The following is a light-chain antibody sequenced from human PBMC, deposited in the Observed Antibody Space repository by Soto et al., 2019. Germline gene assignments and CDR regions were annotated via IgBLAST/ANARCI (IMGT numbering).Light chain of an antibody. CDR3: QHDNRFQLT. CDR1: QSVAPS. V-gene: IGKV1-5*01. CDR2: GAS. J-gene: IGKJ3*01. Sequence: IQMTQSPSTLSASVGDRVTVTCRASQSVAPSLAGYQQKPGKAPNLLIYGASILETGISSRFSGSGSATDFILTITSLQHDDSATYDCQHDNRFQLTFVPGTKVQIK.